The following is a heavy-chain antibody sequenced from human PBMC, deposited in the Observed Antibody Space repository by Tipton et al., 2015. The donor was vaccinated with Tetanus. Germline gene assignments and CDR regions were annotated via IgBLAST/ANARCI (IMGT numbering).Heavy chain of an antibody. Sequence: TLSLTCTVSGGSISSGGYYWSWIRQHPGKGLEWIGYIYYSGSTYYNPSLKSRVTISVDTSKNQFSLKLSSVTAADTAVYYCARAPFQWIAAAVAFDYRGQGTLVTVSS. CDR1: GGSISSGGYY. V-gene: IGHV4-31*03. J-gene: IGHJ4*02. D-gene: IGHD6-13*01. CDR3: ARAPFQWIAAAVAFDY. CDR2: IYYSGST.